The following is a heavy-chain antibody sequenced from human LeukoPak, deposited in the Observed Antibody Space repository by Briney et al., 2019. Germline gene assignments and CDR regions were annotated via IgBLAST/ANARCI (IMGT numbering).Heavy chain of an antibody. D-gene: IGHD1-26*01. J-gene: IGHJ4*02. V-gene: IGHV4-39*01. Sequence: SETLSLTCTVSGGSVSSSSYYWGWIRQPPGKGLEWIGSVYYSGSTYYNPSLKSRVTISVDRSKDQFSLKLSSVTAADTAVYYCARHSSQRWDLDYWGQGTLVTVSS. CDR3: ARHSSQRWDLDY. CDR2: VYYSGST. CDR1: GGSVSSSSYY.